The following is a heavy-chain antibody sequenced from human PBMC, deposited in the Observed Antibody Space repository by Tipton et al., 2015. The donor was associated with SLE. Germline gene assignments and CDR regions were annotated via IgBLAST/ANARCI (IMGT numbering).Heavy chain of an antibody. CDR1: GGSVNTGNCY. CDR3: ARYSSSEGYFDY. J-gene: IGHJ4*02. CDR2: IYNSGTT. V-gene: IGHV4-31*03. Sequence: TLSLTCTVSGGSVNTGNCYWTWIRQHPGKGPEWIGYIYNSGTTYYNPSLRGRITISIDTSKNQFSLKLSSVTAADTAVYYCARYSSSEGYFDYWGQGTLVTVSS. D-gene: IGHD6-13*01.